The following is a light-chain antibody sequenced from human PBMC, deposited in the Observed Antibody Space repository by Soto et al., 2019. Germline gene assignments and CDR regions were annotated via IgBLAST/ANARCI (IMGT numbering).Light chain of an antibody. Sequence: DIVMTQSPDALALSLGEMATINCKSSQSFLYSSNNKNYLAWYQQKTGQPPKXLIYWASTRESGVPERLSGSGSGTDLTITISSMQAEDVEVYYCQQYYSNPVTFGGGTKVDIK. CDR1: QSFLYSSNNKNY. CDR2: WAS. J-gene: IGKJ4*01. CDR3: QQYYSNPVT. V-gene: IGKV4-1*01.